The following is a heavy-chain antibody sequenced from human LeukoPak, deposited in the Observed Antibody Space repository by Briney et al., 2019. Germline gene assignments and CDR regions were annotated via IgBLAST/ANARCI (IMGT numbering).Heavy chain of an antibody. J-gene: IGHJ6*03. V-gene: IGHV1-69*13. CDR1: GGTFSSYA. D-gene: IGHD2-21*01. CDR3: ASDHGRGEGDYYYYYMDV. Sequence: ASVKVSCKASGGTFSSYAISWVRQAPGQGLEWMGGIIPIFGTANYAQKFQGRVTITADESTSTAYMELSSLRSEDTAVYYCASDHGRGEGDYYYYYMDVWGKGTTVTVSS. CDR2: IIPIFGTA.